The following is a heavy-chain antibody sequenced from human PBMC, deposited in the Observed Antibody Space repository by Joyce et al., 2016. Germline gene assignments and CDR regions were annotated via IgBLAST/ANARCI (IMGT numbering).Heavy chain of an antibody. J-gene: IGHJ4*02. CDR1: SGFFNGFI. CDR3: ARSQWLAPLGL. D-gene: IGHD6-19*01. Sequence: QVQLQQWGAGLLKPSATLSLTCAVNSGFFNGFIWTWVRQSPGKGLAWIGDINYRGSTNYSPSLKNRVTISIDTSKKQFSLKLTSVAAADTAVYHCARSQWLAPLGLWGQGTPVTVSP. V-gene: IGHV4-34*01. CDR2: INYRGST.